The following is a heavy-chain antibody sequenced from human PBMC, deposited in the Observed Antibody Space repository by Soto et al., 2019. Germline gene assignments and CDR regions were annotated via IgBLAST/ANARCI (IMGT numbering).Heavy chain of an antibody. Sequence: PVGSLRLSCAASGFTFSDYYMRWIRQAPGKGLEWVSYISSSGSTIYYADSVQGRFTISRDNAKNSLYLQMNSLRAEDTAVYYCARDKYSSTSGTTLDYWGQGTLVTVSS. V-gene: IGHV3-11*01. CDR3: ARDKYSSTSGTTLDY. CDR2: ISSSGSTI. CDR1: GFTFSDYY. D-gene: IGHD6-13*01. J-gene: IGHJ4*02.